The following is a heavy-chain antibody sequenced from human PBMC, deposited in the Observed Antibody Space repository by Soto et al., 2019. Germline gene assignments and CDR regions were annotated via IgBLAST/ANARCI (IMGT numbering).Heavy chain of an antibody. Sequence: PSETLSLTCPFSGVSISSGDYYWSWIRQPPGKGLEWIGYIYYSGSTYYNPSLKSRVTISVDTSKNQFSLKLSSVTAADTAVYYCARDSPSIGVGSGYYYGYFDYWGQGTLVTVSS. V-gene: IGHV4-30-4*01. J-gene: IGHJ4*02. CDR2: IYYSGST. CDR3: ARDSPSIGVGSGYYYGYFDY. D-gene: IGHD3-22*01. CDR1: GVSISSGDYY.